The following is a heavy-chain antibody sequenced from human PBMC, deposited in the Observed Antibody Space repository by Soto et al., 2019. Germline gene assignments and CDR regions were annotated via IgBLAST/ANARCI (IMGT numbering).Heavy chain of an antibody. CDR2: IYYSGST. CDR1: GGSISSGGYY. Sequence: SETLSLTCTVSGGSISSGGYYWSWIRQHPGKGLEWIGYIYYSGSTYYNPSLKSRVTISVDTSKNQFSLKLSSVTAADTAVYYCARLNDFWSGSIPFDIWGQGTMVTVSS. J-gene: IGHJ3*02. V-gene: IGHV4-31*03. D-gene: IGHD3-3*01. CDR3: ARLNDFWSGSIPFDI.